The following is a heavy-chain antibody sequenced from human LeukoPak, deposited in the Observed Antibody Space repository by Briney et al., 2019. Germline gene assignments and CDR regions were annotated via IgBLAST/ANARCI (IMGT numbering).Heavy chain of an antibody. J-gene: IGHJ4*02. V-gene: IGHV3-21*01. D-gene: IGHD3-9*01. Sequence: GGSLRLSCAASGFTFSSYSMNWVRQAPGKGLEWVSSISSSSSYIYYADSVKGRFTISRDNAKNSLYLQMNSLRAEDTAVYYCARDGYYDILTGYYSAHQYYFDYWGQGTLVTVSS. CDR1: GFTFSSYS. CDR3: ARDGYYDILTGYYSAHQYYFDY. CDR2: ISSSSSYI.